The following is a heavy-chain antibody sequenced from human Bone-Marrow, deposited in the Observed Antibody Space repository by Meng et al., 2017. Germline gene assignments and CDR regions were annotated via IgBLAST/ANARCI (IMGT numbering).Heavy chain of an antibody. V-gene: IGHV1-69*06. CDR1: GGTLSSYA. J-gene: IGHJ4*02. CDR3: VRETHYYDSRYFDY. CDR2: IIPIFGTA. Sequence: QGQLVQSGDEVKNAGSSVKVSCKASGGTLSSYAISWVRQAPEQGLEWMGGIIPIFGTANYAQKFQGRVTITADKSTSTAYMELSSLRSEDTAVYYCVRETHYYDSRYFDYWGQGTLVTVSS. D-gene: IGHD3-22*01.